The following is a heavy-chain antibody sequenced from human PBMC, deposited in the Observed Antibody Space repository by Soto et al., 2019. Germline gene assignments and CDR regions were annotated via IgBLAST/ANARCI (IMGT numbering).Heavy chain of an antibody. D-gene: IGHD3-3*01. J-gene: IGHJ6*02. Sequence: GGSLRLSCVASGFSFSSYTMNWVRQGPGKGLEWVANIKKDGSKKYYVDSVKGRFTISRDNSKNTLYLQMNSLRAEDTAVYYCARNVLRFLEWLPHIYYYYYGMDVWGQGTTVTVSS. V-gene: IGHV3-7*02. CDR2: IKKDGSKK. CDR1: GFSFSSYT. CDR3: ARNVLRFLEWLPHIYYYYYGMDV.